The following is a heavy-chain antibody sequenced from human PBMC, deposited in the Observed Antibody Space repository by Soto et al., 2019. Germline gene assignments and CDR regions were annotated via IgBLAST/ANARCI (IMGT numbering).Heavy chain of an antibody. J-gene: IGHJ4*02. D-gene: IGHD3-22*01. CDR2: ISSSSSYI. Sequence: EVQLVESGGGLVKPGGSLRLSCAASGFTFSTYSMNWVRQAPGKGLEWVSSISSSSSYIYYADSVKGQFTISRDNAKNSLYRQMNSLRAEDTAMYYCASAEYYYDTSGWYYWGQGTLVTVSS. V-gene: IGHV3-21*01. CDR3: ASAEYYYDTSGWYY. CDR1: GFTFSTYS.